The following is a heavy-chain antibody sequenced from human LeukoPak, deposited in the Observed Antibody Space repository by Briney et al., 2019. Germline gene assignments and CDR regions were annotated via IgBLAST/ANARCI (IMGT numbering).Heavy chain of an antibody. J-gene: IGHJ4*02. D-gene: IGHD5-18*01. V-gene: IGHV4-39*01. CDR3: ARLGDRNSGYSYGYPVGY. CDR1: GGSISSSSHY. Sequence: SETLSLTCTVSGGSISSSSHYWGWLRQPPGKGLEWIGSIYYSGSTYYNPSLKSRVTISVDTSKNQFSLKLSSVTAADTAVYYCARLGDRNSGYSYGYPVGYWGQGTLVTVSS. CDR2: IYYSGST.